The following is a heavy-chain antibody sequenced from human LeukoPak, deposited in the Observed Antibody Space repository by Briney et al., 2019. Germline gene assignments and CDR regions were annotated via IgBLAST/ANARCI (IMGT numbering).Heavy chain of an antibody. D-gene: IGHD6-19*01. J-gene: IGHJ3*02. V-gene: IGHV4-38-2*02. CDR2: IYHSGST. CDR1: GYSISSGYY. CDR3: ARGRTAVAGSYDAFDI. Sequence: SETLSLTCTVSGYSISSGYYWGWIRQPPGKGLEWIGSIYHSGSTYYNPSLKSRVTISVDTSKNQFSLKLSSVTAADTAVYYCARGRTAVAGSYDAFDIWGQGTMVTVSS.